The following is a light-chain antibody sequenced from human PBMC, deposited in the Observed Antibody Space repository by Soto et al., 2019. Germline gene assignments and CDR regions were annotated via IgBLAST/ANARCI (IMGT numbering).Light chain of an antibody. CDR2: GAS. J-gene: IGKJ1*01. V-gene: IGKV3-15*01. CDR1: QSASST. Sequence: EIVMTQSPATLSVSPGERYTLSCKASQSASSTVAWYQQEPGQAPXXLXXGASNRATRIPTRFSGTGCVTEFTLTISSLQSQDFAGSYCQDYNNCPPSWTFGQGTKVDIK. CDR3: QDYNNCPPSWT.